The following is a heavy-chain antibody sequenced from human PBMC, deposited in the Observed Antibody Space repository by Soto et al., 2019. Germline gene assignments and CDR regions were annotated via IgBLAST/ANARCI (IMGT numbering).Heavy chain of an antibody. CDR1: GDSISSNTYY. CDR2: IYYSGST. CDR3: AKHGLTAYMAYYFDL. V-gene: IGHV4-39*01. J-gene: IGHJ4*02. D-gene: IGHD3-16*01. Sequence: PSETLSLTCTVSGDSISSNTYYWGWIRQPPGKGLEWIGSIYYSGSTSYNPSLKSRVTISVDTSKNQFSLNLTSVTAADTAVYYCAKHGLTAYMAYYFDLWGRGTLVTVSS.